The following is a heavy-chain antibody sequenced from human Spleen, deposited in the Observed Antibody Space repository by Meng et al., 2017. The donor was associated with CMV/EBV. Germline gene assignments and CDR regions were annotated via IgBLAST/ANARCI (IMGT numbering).Heavy chain of an antibody. V-gene: IGHV5-51*01. CDR3: ARFTTIYNWYFDL. CDR1: GYSFTSYW. D-gene: IGHD5-24*01. CDR2: IYPGDSDT. J-gene: IGHJ2*01. Sequence: GGSLRLSCKGSGYSFTSYWIGWVRQMPGKGLEWMGIIYPGDSDTRYSPSFQGQVTISADKSISTAYLQWSSLKASVTAMYYCARFTTIYNWYFDLWGRGTLVTVSP.